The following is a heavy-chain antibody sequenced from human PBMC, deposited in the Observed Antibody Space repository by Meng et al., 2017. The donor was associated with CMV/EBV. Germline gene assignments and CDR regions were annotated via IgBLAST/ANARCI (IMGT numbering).Heavy chain of an antibody. V-gene: IGHV6-1*01. J-gene: IGHJ5*02. Sequence: VQLQQSRPGLVKPPPTLSLTCAISGDSGSSNSAAWNWIRQSPSRGLEWLGRTYYRSKWYNDYAVSVKSRITINPDTSKNQFSLQLNSVTPEDTAVYYCARDKGMVELGSWFDPWGQGTLVTVSS. CDR3: ARDKGMVELGSWFDP. CDR1: GDSGSSNSAA. D-gene: IGHD2-15*01. CDR2: TYYRSKWYN.